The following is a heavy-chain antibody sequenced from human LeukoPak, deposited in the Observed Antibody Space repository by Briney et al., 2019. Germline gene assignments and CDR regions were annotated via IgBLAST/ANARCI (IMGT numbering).Heavy chain of an antibody. CDR3: ARPSGLVNYYYGMDV. J-gene: IGHJ6*02. CDR1: GYSFTSYW. CDR2: IYPGDSDT. D-gene: IGHD3/OR15-3a*01. V-gene: IGHV5-51*01. Sequence: GESLKISCKGSGYSFTSYWIGWVRQMPGKGLEWMGIIYPGDSDTRYSPSFQGQVTISADKSISTAYLQWSSLKASDTAMYYCARPSGLVNYYYGMDVWGQGTTVTVSS.